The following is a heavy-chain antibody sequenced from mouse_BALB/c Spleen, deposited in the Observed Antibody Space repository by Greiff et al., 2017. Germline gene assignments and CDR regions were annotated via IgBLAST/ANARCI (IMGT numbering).Heavy chain of an antibody. CDR3: ARGDLDDNFPMDY. D-gene: IGHD2-1*01. V-gene: IGHV5-9-4*01. CDR1: GFTFSSYT. Sequence: EVQRVESGGGLVKPGGSLKLSCAASGFTFSSYTMSWVRQSPEERLEWVAEISSGGSYTYYPDTVTGRFTISRDNAKNTLYLEMSSLRSEDTAMYYCARGDLDDNFPMDYWGQGTSVTVSS. CDR2: ISSGGSYT. J-gene: IGHJ4*01.